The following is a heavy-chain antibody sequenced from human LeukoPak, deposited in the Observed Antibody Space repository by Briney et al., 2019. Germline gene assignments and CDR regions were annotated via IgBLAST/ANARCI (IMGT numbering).Heavy chain of an antibody. J-gene: IGHJ5*02. V-gene: IGHV4-39*01. CDR1: GDSISSSNYY. CDR2: IYYSGNT. CDR3: ARVARYCSSMSCYYFDP. D-gene: IGHD2-2*01. Sequence: SETLSLTCSVSGDSISSSNYYWGWIRQPPGKGLEWIGNIYYSGNTCYNPSLKSRVTISVDTSKNQFSLKLSSVTAADTAVYYCARVARYCSSMSCYYFDPWGQGTLVTVSS.